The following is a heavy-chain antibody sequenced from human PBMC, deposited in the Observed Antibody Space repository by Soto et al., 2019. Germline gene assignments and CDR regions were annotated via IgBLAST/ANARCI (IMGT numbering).Heavy chain of an antibody. Sequence: SETLSLTCTVSGGSISSSSYYWGWIRQPPGKGLEWIGSIYYSGSTYYNPSLKSRVTISVDTSKNQFSLKLSSVTAADTAVYYCARGNPYYDILTGYWANWFDPWGQGTLVTVSS. CDR1: GGSISSSSYY. V-gene: IGHV4-39*01. CDR3: ARGNPYYDILTGYWANWFDP. J-gene: IGHJ5*02. CDR2: IYYSGST. D-gene: IGHD3-9*01.